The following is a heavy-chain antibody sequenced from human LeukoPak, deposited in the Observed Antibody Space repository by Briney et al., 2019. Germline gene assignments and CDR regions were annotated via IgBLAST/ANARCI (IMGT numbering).Heavy chain of an antibody. V-gene: IGHV3-53*01. J-gene: IGHJ5*02. Sequence: PGESLRLSCAPSRLTVSSKYMSWVRHPPEEGLEWASFIYSGGSTYYADSVKGRFTISRDNSKNTLYLQMNSLRAEDTAVYYCARGTIIAAAGTDWFDPWGQGTLVTVSS. CDR3: ARGTIIAAAGTDWFDP. CDR2: IYSGGST. CDR1: RLTVSSKY. D-gene: IGHD6-13*01.